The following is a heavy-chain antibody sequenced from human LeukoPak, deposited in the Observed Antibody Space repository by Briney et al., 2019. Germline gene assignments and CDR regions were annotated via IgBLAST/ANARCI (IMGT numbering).Heavy chain of an antibody. CDR3: AKGTSGIIAGGHHYYMDV. J-gene: IGHJ6*03. D-gene: IGHD6-13*01. CDR1: GFTFSSYE. Sequence: GSLRLSCAASGFTFSSYEMNWVRQAPGKGLEWVSYISSSGSTIYYADSVKGRFTISRDDSKNALYLQMISLRPEDTAVYSCAKGTSGIIAGGHHYYMDVWAKGPRSPSP. V-gene: IGHV3-48*03. CDR2: ISSSGSTI.